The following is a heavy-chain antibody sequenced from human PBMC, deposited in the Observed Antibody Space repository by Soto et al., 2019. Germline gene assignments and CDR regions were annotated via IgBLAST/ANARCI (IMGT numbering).Heavy chain of an antibody. D-gene: IGHD2-2*01. Sequence: GGSLRLSCTASGFTFGDYAMSWVRQAPGKGLEWVGFIRSKAYGGTTEYAASVKGRFTISRDDSKSIAYLQMNSLKTEDTAVYYCTRDGGGYCSSTSPRGAYCYYGMDVWGQGTTVTVSS. CDR2: IRSKAYGGTT. CDR1: GFTFGDYA. CDR3: TRDGGGYCSSTSPRGAYCYYGMDV. V-gene: IGHV3-49*04. J-gene: IGHJ6*02.